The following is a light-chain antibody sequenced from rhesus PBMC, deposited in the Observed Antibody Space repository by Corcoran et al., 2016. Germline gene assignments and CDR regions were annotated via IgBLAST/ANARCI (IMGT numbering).Light chain of an antibody. CDR3: YQHSSGYS. CDR1: QSVSSY. Sequence: EIVMTQSPATLSLSPGERATLSCRASQSVSSYVAWYQQKPEQAPTLLIYGASSRATGIPDRFSGSGSGTDFTLTISSLEPEDVGVYHCYQHSSGYSFGQGTKVEIK. CDR2: GAS. V-gene: IGKV3S9*01. J-gene: IGKJ2*01.